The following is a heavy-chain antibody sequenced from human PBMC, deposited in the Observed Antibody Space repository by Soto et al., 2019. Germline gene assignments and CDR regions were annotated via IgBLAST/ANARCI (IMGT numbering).Heavy chain of an antibody. Sequence: QVQLVQSGAEVKKPGSSVKVSCKSSGGTFSSYAISWVRQAPGQGLEWMGGIIPIFGTANYAQKFQGRVTITADESTSTAYMELSSLRSEDTAVYYCAKAKGYDSSGYPSWFDPWGQGTLVTVSS. V-gene: IGHV1-69*01. CDR3: AKAKGYDSSGYPSWFDP. D-gene: IGHD3-22*01. J-gene: IGHJ5*02. CDR2: IIPIFGTA. CDR1: GGTFSSYA.